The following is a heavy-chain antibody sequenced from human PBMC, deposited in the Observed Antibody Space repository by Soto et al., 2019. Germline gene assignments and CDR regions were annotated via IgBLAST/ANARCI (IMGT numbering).Heavy chain of an antibody. CDR2: ISHTGST. V-gene: IGHV4-4*02. Sequence: SETLSLTCAVSGDSISGSQWWSWVRLPPGKGLEWIGEISHTGSTNYNPSLKSRVTISVDTSKNQFSLKLSSVTAADTAVYYCARESIPTGDYRNLPGYYYGMDVWGQGTTVTVSS. J-gene: IGHJ6*02. CDR1: GDSISGSQW. D-gene: IGHD4-4*01. CDR3: ARESIPTGDYRNLPGYYYGMDV.